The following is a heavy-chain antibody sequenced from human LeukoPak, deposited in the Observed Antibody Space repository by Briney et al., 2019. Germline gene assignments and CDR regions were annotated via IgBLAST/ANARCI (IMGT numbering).Heavy chain of an antibody. J-gene: IGHJ4*02. D-gene: IGHD2-21*02. CDR2: INHSGST. V-gene: IGHV4-39*07. CDR1: GGSISSSSYY. Sequence: SETLSLTRTVSGGSISSSSYYWSWIRQPPGKGLEWIGEINHSGSTNYNPSLKSRVTISVDTSKNQFSLKLSSVTAADTAVYYCARGRGIVVVTALDYWGQGTLVTVSP. CDR3: ARGRGIVVVTALDY.